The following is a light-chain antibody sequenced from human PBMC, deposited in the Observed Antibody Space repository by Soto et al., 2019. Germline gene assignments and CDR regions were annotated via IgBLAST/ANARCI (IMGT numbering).Light chain of an antibody. CDR3: QQRSNLPPT. CDR2: DAS. CDR1: QSVGSY. Sequence: EIVMTQSPATLSVSTEERATVSCRASQSVGSYLAWYQKKPGQAPRLLIYDASNRATGIPDRFSGGGSGTDFTLTISSLEPEDFAVYYCQQRSNLPPTFGQGTRLEIK. J-gene: IGKJ5*01. V-gene: IGKV3-11*01.